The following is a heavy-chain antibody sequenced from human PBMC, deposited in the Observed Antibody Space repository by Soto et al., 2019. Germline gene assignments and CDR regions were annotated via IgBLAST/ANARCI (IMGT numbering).Heavy chain of an antibody. Sequence: QVHLQQWGAGLLKPTETLSLTCAVYGGSFSGYYWSWIRQPPGKGLEWIGEINHSGSTNFNPSLKSLVTISVETSKNQFSLKLSSVTAAYTAVYYCATQLKTTVTTYWYFDLWGRGTLVTVSS. CDR1: GGSFSGYY. CDR3: ATQLKTTVTTYWYFDL. CDR2: INHSGST. J-gene: IGHJ2*01. D-gene: IGHD4-17*01. V-gene: IGHV4-34*01.